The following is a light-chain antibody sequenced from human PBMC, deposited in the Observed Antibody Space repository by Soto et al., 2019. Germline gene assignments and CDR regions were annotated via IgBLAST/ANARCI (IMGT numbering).Light chain of an antibody. CDR2: GVS. Sequence: EIVLSQSPGTLSLSPGERATLSCRASQRVSNTYLAWYQQKPGQAPRLLIYGVSSRATGIPDRFSGSGSGTDFTLTISRLEPEDFAVYYCQQYSSSPVTFGRGTRLEI. J-gene: IGKJ5*01. CDR1: QRVSNTY. V-gene: IGKV3-20*01. CDR3: QQYSSSPVT.